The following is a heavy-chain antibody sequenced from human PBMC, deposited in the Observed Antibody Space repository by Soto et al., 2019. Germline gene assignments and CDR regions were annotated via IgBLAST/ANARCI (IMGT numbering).Heavy chain of an antibody. CDR1: GGSINNNDYY. CDR3: ARMSYFYDKWYFDL. J-gene: IGHJ2*01. CDR2: VYYSGSS. Sequence: QLQESGPGLVKPSQTLSLTCYVSGGSINNNDYYWSWLRQTPGKGLEWIGYVYYSGSSDYSQSLKSRLSMSIDKSQNQFHLKLNSVTAADTATYYCARMSYFYDKWYFDLWGRGTLVTVSS. V-gene: IGHV4-30-4*01. D-gene: IGHD3-22*01.